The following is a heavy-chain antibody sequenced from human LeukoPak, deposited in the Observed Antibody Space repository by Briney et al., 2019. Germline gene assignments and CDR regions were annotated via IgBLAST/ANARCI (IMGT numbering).Heavy chain of an antibody. J-gene: IGHJ4*02. D-gene: IGHD3-9*01. CDR3: AKGVLSFRYFDY. Sequence: GGSLRLSCEASGFTFSDYYMSWIRQAPGKGLEWVSYITNSVRTTYYADSVKGRFTISRDNAKNSLYLQMNSLRAEDTAEYYCAKGVLSFRYFDYWGQGTLVTVSS. CDR1: GFTFSDYY. V-gene: IGHV3-11*01. CDR2: ITNSVRTT.